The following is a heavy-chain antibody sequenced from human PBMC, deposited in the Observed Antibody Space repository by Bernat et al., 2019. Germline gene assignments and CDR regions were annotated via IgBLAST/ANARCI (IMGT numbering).Heavy chain of an antibody. CDR3: VRGFLYF. J-gene: IGHJ4*02. V-gene: IGHV3-7*03. D-gene: IGHD2-21*01. Sequence: VQLVESGGDLVKPGGSLRLSCTASGFTFSNYWMSWVRQAPGKGLEWVANIKHDGSDKYYVDSVKGRFTISRDNAKSSLYLQMNSLRGDDTAIYYCVRGFLYFWGRGTLVTVSS. CDR1: GFTFSNYW. CDR2: IKHDGSDK.